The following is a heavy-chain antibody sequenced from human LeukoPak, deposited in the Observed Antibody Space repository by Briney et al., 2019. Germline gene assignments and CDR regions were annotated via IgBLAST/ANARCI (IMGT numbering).Heavy chain of an antibody. CDR3: ARLSIAARPNAGAFDI. CDR1: GGSISNGSYY. J-gene: IGHJ3*02. V-gene: IGHV4-61*02. CDR2: IYTSGST. D-gene: IGHD6-6*01. Sequence: SETLSLTCTVSGGSISNGSYYWSWIRQPAGKGLEWIGRIYTSGSTNYNPSLKSRVTISVDTSKNQFSLKLSSVTAADTAVYYCARLSIAARPNAGAFDIWGQGTMVTVSS.